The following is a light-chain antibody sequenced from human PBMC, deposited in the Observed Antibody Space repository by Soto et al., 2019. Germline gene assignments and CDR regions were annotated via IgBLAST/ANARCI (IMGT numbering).Light chain of an antibody. V-gene: IGKV3-15*01. CDR3: QQYYSSPRLG. Sequence: EIVMTQSPATLSVSLGERATLSCRASQSVGGYLAWYQQRPGQVPRLLIYDAYTRAAGVPARFSGSGSGTEFSLTISSLQAEDVAFYYCQQYYSSPRLGFGGGTKVEIK. J-gene: IGKJ4*01. CDR1: QSVGGY. CDR2: DAY.